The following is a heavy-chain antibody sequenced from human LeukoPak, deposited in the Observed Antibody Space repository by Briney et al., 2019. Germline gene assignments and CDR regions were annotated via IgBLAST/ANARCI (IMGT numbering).Heavy chain of an antibody. CDR2: VNDSGGT. V-gene: IGHV4-34*01. Sequence: SETLSLTCAVYIDSFTNYYWNWIRQTPGKGLEWIGEVNDSGGTNINPSLRSRVILSVDTSKNQFSLKLISVTAADTAVYYCARLAYGSGSSWGQGTLVTVSS. CDR3: ARLAYGSGSS. D-gene: IGHD3-10*01. J-gene: IGHJ5*02. CDR1: IDSFTNYY.